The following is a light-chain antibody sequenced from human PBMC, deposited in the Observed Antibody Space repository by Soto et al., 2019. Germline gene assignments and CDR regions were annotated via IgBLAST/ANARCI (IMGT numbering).Light chain of an antibody. CDR2: AAT. Sequence: IQMTQSPSRMYASVGDTITITCRASTGIRTDLSWYQQKPGKVPKVLIYAATSLHSGVPSRFSGSGSGTDFTLTIRSLQPEDFATYYCIQDYNYPWTVGQGTQVDIK. CDR1: TGIRTD. CDR3: IQDYNYPWT. J-gene: IGKJ1*01. V-gene: IGKV1-6*01.